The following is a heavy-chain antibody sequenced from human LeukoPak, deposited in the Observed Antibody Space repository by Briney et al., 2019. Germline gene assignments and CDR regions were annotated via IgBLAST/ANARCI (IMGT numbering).Heavy chain of an antibody. CDR1: GYTFTSYG. CDR3: ARNSHGYSSGWLQFNFDY. CDR2: INTYSGKT. Sequence: GASVKVSCKSSGYTFTSYGITWVRQAPGQGLERMGWINTYSGKTNYVKNLQGRVTMTTDTSTTTAYMELRSLRSDDTAVYYCARNSHGYSSGWLQFNFDYWGQGTLVTVSS. V-gene: IGHV1-18*01. J-gene: IGHJ4*02. D-gene: IGHD6-19*01.